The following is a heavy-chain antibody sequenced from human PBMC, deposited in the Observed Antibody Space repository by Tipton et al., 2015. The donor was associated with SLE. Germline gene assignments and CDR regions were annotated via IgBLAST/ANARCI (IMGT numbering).Heavy chain of an antibody. J-gene: IGHJ4*02. CDR1: GGSFSGYY. CDR2: IYYSGST. V-gene: IGHV4-59*12. Sequence: TLSLTCAVYGGSFSGYYWSWIRQPPGKGLEWIGYIYYSGSTNYNPSLKSRVTISVDTSKNQFSLKVSSVTAADTAVYYCARDGAPEDPVDYWGQGTLVTVSS. CDR3: ARDGAPEDPVDY. D-gene: IGHD1-14*01.